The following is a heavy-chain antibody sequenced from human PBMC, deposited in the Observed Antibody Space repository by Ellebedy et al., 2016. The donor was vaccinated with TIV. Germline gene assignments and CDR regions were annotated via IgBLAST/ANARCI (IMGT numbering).Heavy chain of an antibody. V-gene: IGHV3-23*01. CDR3: AKGGQWWPFDS. D-gene: IGHD2-15*01. CDR1: AFTFSSSA. J-gene: IGHJ4*02. CDR2: FSGGGGSS. Sequence: PGGSLRLSCAASAFTFSSSAMTWVRQAPGKGLEWVSGFSGGGGSSYSADSVKGRFTISRDNSKNTLFLQMNSLRAEDTAVYYCAKGGQWWPFDSWGQGTLVTVSS.